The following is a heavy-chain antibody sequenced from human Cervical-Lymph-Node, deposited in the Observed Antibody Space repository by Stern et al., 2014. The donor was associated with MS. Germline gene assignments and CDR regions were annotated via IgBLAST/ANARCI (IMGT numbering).Heavy chain of an antibody. J-gene: IGHJ6*02. CDR3: ARRSAAAIYYYGMDV. CDR1: GGSISSSSYY. Sequence: QLQLQESGPGLVKPSETLSLTCTVSGGSISSSSYYWGWIRQPPGKGMEWLGSIYYSGSTSNNPSPKGRVTRSVKTSKNHFSLKLSSVPAADTAVYYCARRSAAAIYYYGMDVWGQGTTFTVSS. D-gene: IGHD6-13*01. V-gene: IGHV4-39*01. CDR2: IYYSGST.